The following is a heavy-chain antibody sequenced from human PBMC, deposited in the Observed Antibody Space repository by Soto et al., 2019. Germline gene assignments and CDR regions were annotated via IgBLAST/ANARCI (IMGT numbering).Heavy chain of an antibody. J-gene: IGHJ5*02. V-gene: IGHV3-30*03. CDR2: ISYDGSNT. CDR1: GVGFSSYD. CDR3: ARISRYCSGGDCHA. Sequence: GGSLRLSCAASGVGFSSYDIHCFRHAPCKGPEWVAIISYDGSNTYYSDSVRGRFTISRDNSKDTLYLQMHSLRSEDTAIYYCARISRYCSGGDCHAWGQGTQVTVSS. D-gene: IGHD2-15*01.